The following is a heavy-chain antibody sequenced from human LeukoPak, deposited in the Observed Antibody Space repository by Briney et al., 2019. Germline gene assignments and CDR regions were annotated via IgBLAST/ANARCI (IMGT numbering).Heavy chain of an antibody. Sequence: GGSLRLSCAASGFAFSSYWMHWVRKAPGKGLVWVSRINSDGSSTSYADSVKGRFTISRDNAKNTLYLQMNSLRAEDTAVYYCARGAHLLRYFDWLSSFDYWGQGTLVTVSS. J-gene: IGHJ4*02. D-gene: IGHD3-9*01. CDR3: ARGAHLLRYFDWLSSFDY. CDR1: GFAFSSYW. CDR2: INSDGSST. V-gene: IGHV3-74*01.